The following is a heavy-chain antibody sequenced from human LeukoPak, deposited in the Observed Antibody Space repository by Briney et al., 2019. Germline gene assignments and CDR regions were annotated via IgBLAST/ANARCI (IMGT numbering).Heavy chain of an antibody. CDR2: IYYRGST. CDR3: ARSRRFRYYYYYMDV. CDR1: GGSISNSNYY. J-gene: IGHJ6*03. Sequence: PSETLSLTCTVSGGSISNSNYYWGWIRQPPGKGLEWIGTIYYRGSTYYNPSLKSRVTIFVDTSKNQFSLKLSSVTAADTAVYYCARSRRFRYYYYYMDVWGKGTTVTISS. V-gene: IGHV4-39*01. D-gene: IGHD1-14*01.